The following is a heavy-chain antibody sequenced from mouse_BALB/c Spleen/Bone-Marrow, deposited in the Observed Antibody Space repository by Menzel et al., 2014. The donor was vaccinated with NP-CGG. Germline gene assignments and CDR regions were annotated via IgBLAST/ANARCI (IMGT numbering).Heavy chain of an antibody. J-gene: IGHJ3*01. CDR2: ISYDGSN. D-gene: IGHD1-1*01. Sequence: LMESGPGLVKPSQSLSLTCSVTGYSITSGYYWNWIRQFPGNKLEWMGYISYDGSNNYNPSLKNRISITRDTSKNQFFLKLSSVTTEDTATFYCARGFITTVVPFAYWGQGTLVTVSA. CDR3: ARGFITTVVPFAY. CDR1: GYSITSGYY. V-gene: IGHV3-6*02.